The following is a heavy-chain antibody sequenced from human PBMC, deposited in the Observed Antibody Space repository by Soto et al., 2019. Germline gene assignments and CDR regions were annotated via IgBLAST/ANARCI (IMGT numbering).Heavy chain of an antibody. V-gene: IGHV3-30*18. J-gene: IGHJ6*02. CDR2: ISYDGSNK. Sequence: QVQLVESGGGVVQPGRSLRLSCAASGFTFSSYGMHWVRQAPGKGLEWVAVISYDGSNKYYADSVKGRFTISRDNSKNTLYLQMNSLRAEDTAVYYCANLEMATISSYYYYGMDVWGQGTTVTVSS. CDR3: ANLEMATISSYYYYGMDV. D-gene: IGHD5-12*01. CDR1: GFTFSSYG.